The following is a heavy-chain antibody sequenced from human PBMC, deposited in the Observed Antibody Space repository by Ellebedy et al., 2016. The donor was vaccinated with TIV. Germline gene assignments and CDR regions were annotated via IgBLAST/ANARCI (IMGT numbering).Heavy chain of an antibody. CDR1: GGSISSGGYY. CDR3: ARAQIDYDSSGYYWDYFDY. J-gene: IGHJ4*02. CDR2: IYYSGST. D-gene: IGHD3-22*01. V-gene: IGHV4-31*03. Sequence: SETLSLTXTVSGGSISSGGYYWSWIRQHPGKGLEWIGYIYYSGSTYYNPSLKSRVTISVDTSKNQFSLKLSSVTAADTAVYYCARAQIDYDSSGYYWDYFDYWGQGTLVTVSS.